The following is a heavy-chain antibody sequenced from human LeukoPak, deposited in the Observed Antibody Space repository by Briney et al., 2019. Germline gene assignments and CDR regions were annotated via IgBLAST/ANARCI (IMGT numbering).Heavy chain of an antibody. CDR3: AAGTRYSGSYFDY. D-gene: IGHD1-26*01. Sequence: ASVKVSCKASGYIFNSYYTHWVRQAPGQGLEWMGIINPSGGSTSYAQMFQGRVTMTRDTSTSTVYMELSSLRSEDTAVYYCAAGTRYSGSYFDYWGQGTLVTVSS. CDR2: INPSGGST. V-gene: IGHV1-46*02. J-gene: IGHJ4*02. CDR1: GYIFNSYY.